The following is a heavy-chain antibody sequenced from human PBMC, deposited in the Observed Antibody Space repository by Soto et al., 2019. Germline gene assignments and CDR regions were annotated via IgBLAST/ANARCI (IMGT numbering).Heavy chain of an antibody. V-gene: IGHV3-30*18. J-gene: IGHJ6*04. CDR3: AKDLSYCSGNSCHQHDGSDN. Sequence: GGSLRLSCAASGFTFSNYAMHWVRQAPGKGLEWVAIVSCDGSNRFYGDSVEGRFTISRENTKKTLYLEMSSLRVEDTDINFCAKDLSYCSGNSCHQHDGSDNWGKGTTVTVSS. CDR1: GFTFSNYA. D-gene: IGHD2-15*01. CDR2: VSCDGSNR.